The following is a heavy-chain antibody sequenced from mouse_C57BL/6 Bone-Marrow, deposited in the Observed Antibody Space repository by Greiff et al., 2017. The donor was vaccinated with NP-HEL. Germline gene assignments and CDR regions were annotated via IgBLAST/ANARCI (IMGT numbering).Heavy chain of an antibody. J-gene: IGHJ4*01. CDR2: ISDGGSYT. CDR1: GFTFSSYA. CDR3: AGGGGYDVGYYAMDY. V-gene: IGHV5-4*03. Sequence: EVKLMESGGGLVKPGGSLKLSCAASGFTFSSYAMSWVRQTPEKRLEWVATISDGGSYTYYPDNVKGRFTISRDNAKNNLYLQMSHLKSEDTAMYYCAGGGGYDVGYYAMDYGGQGTSVTVSS. D-gene: IGHD2-2*01.